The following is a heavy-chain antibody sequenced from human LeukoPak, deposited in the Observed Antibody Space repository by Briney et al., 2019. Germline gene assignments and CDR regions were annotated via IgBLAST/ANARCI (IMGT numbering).Heavy chain of an antibody. CDR1: GGSLSSYY. CDR2: IYTSGST. CDR3: AREPIAAAAPLDY. Sequence: SETLSLTCTVSGGSLSSYYWSWIRQPAGKGLEWIGRIYTSGSTNHNPSLKSRVTISVDKSKNQFSLKLSSVTAADTAVYYCAREPIAAAAPLDYWGQGILVTVSS. D-gene: IGHD6-13*01. J-gene: IGHJ4*02. V-gene: IGHV4-4*07.